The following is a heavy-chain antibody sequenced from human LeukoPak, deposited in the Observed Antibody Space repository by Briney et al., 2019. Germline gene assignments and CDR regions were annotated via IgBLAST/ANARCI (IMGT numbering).Heavy chain of an antibody. J-gene: IGHJ4*02. CDR3: ARGGMVRGANDY. CDR2: INHSGST. Sequence: SETLSLTCAVYGASFSGYYWSWIRQPPGKGLEWIGEINHSGSTNYNPSLKSRVTISVDTSENQFSLKLNSVTAADTAVYYCARGGMVRGANDYWGQGTLVTVSS. V-gene: IGHV4-34*01. CDR1: GASFSGYY. D-gene: IGHD3-10*01.